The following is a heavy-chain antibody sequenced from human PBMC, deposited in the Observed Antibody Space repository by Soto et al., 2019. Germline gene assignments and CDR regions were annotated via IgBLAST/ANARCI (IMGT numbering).Heavy chain of an antibody. D-gene: IGHD2-2*01. CDR2: ISYSGAT. CDR1: GGSISSGDYY. CDR3: ARDCSSTSCTYYYYYGMDV. J-gene: IGHJ6*02. V-gene: IGHV4-30-4*01. Sequence: QVQLQESGPGLVKPSQTLSLTCTVSGGSISSGDYYWSWVRQPPGKGLEWIGFISYSGATYYNPSLKSRVTISVDTSKNQFSLKLSSVTAADTAVYYCARDCSSTSCTYYYYYGMDVWGQGTTVTVSS.